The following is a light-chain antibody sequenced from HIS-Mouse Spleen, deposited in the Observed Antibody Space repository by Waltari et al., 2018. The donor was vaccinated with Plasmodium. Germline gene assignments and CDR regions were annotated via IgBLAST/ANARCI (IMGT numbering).Light chain of an antibody. V-gene: IGLV3-10*01. CDR1: ALPTQY. J-gene: IGLJ3*02. CDR2: EDS. CDR3: YSTDSSGNHRV. Sequence: SYELTQPPSVSVYPGQTARITCPGDALPTQYAYWYQHKSGQAPVLVSYEDSKRPSGIPGRFSGSSSGTMATLIISGAQVEDEADYYCYSTDSSGNHRVFGGGTKLTVL.